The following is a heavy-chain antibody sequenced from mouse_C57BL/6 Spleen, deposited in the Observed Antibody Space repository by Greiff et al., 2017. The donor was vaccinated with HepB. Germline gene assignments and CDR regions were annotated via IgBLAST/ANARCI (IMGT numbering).Heavy chain of an antibody. CDR3: ARELGGNAMDY. CDR2: ISSGSSTI. CDR1: GFTFSDYG. J-gene: IGHJ4*01. Sequence: EVQVVESGGGLVKPGGSLKLSCAASGFTFSDYGMHWVRQAPEKGLEWVAYISSGSSTIYYADTVKGRFTISRDNAKNTLFLQMTSLRSEDTAMYYCARELGGNAMDYWGQGTSVTVSS. V-gene: IGHV5-17*01. D-gene: IGHD4-1*01.